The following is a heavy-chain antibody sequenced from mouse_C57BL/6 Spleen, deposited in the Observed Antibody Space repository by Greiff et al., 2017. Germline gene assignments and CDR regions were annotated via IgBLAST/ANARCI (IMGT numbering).Heavy chain of an antibody. Sequence: QVQLKESGPELVKPGASVKISCKASGYAFSSSWMNWVKQRPGKGLEWIGRIYPGDGDTNYNGKFKGKATLTADKSSSTAYMQLSSLTSEDSAVYFCARARNYGGDFDGWGTGTTVTVSS. V-gene: IGHV1-82*01. D-gene: IGHD2-1*01. CDR1: GYAFSSSW. CDR3: ARARNYGGDFDG. J-gene: IGHJ1*03. CDR2: IYPGDGDT.